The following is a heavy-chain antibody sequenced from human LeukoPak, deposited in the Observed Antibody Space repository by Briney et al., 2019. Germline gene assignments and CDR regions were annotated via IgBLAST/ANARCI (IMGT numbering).Heavy chain of an antibody. CDR3: AKDISRFIAAAGFDY. Sequence: PGRSLRLSCAASGFTFDDYAMHWVRQAPGKGLEWVSGISWNSGSIGYADSVKGRFTISRDNAKNSLYLQMNSLRAEDTALYYCAKDISRFIAAAGFDYWGQGTLVTVSS. CDR1: GFTFDDYA. D-gene: IGHD6-13*01. CDR2: ISWNSGSI. V-gene: IGHV3-9*01. J-gene: IGHJ4*02.